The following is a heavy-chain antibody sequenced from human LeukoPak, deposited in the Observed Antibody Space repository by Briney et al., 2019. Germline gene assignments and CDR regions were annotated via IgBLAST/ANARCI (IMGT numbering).Heavy chain of an antibody. CDR3: AKNAHGSITIFGDYFDY. CDR1: GYTFTNYA. CDR2: INADNGDT. Sequence: ASEKVSCTASGYTFTNYAIHWVRQAPGQRHEWMGWINADNGDTKYSQNFQGRVTITRDTSASTAYMELSSLRAEDTAVYYCAKNAHGSITIFGDYFDYWGQGTLVTVSS. V-gene: IGHV1-3*01. J-gene: IGHJ4*02. D-gene: IGHD3-3*01.